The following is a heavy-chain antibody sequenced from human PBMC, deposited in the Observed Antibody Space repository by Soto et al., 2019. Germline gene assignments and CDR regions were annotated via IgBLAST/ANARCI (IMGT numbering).Heavy chain of an antibody. V-gene: IGHV1-69*06. CDR3: ATMVNDAFDI. Sequence: GASVKVSCKASGGTFSSYAISWVRQAPGQGLEWMGGIIPIFGTANYAQKFQGRVTITADKSTSTAYMELSSLRSEDTAVYYCATMVNDAFDIWGQGTMVTVSS. CDR2: IIPIFGTA. J-gene: IGHJ3*02. D-gene: IGHD3-10*01. CDR1: GGTFSSYA.